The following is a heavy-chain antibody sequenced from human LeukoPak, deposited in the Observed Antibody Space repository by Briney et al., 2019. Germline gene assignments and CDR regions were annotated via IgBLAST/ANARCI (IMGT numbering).Heavy chain of an antibody. Sequence: ASVKVSCKASGYTFTTYEINWVRQATGQGLEWMGWMNPNSDNTGYAQKFQGRVTMTRNTSISTAYMELSSLRSEDTAVYYCARGLPNYDFWSGYSDWGQGTLVTVSS. J-gene: IGHJ4*02. CDR1: GYTFTTYE. V-gene: IGHV1-8*01. CDR3: ARGLPNYDFWSGYSD. D-gene: IGHD3-3*01. CDR2: MNPNSDNT.